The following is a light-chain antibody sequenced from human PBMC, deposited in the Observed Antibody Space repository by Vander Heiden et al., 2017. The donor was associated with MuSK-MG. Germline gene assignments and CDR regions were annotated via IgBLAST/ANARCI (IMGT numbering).Light chain of an antibody. Sequence: EIVMTQSPATLSVSPGERATLSCRASQSVSSNLAWYQQKPGQAPRLLIYGASTRANGIPARFTGSGSGTEFTLTISSLQSEDFAVYYFQQYNNWYTFGQGTRLEIK. J-gene: IGKJ2*01. V-gene: IGKV3-15*01. CDR1: QSVSSN. CDR2: GAS. CDR3: QQYNNWYT.